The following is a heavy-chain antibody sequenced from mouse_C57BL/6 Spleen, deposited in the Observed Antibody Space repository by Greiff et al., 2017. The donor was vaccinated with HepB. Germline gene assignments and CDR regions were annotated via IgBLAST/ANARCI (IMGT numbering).Heavy chain of an antibody. D-gene: IGHD4-1*01. CDR3: TRGGGNWDVPFDY. CDR2: ISSGGDYI. Sequence: EVKLVESGEGLVKPGGSLKLSCAASGFTFSSYAMSWVRQTPEKRLEWVAYISSGGDYIYYADTVKGRFTISRDNARNTLYLQMSSLKSEDTAMYYWTRGGGNWDVPFDYWGQGTTLTVSS. V-gene: IGHV5-9-1*02. CDR1: GFTFSSYA. J-gene: IGHJ2*01.